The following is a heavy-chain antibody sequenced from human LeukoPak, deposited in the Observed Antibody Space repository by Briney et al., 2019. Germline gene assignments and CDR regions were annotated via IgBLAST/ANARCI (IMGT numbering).Heavy chain of an antibody. D-gene: IGHD6-13*01. V-gene: IGHV1-69*05. CDR3: ASLVEAAANFDY. CDR1: GGTFSSYA. Sequence: SVKVSCKASGGTFSSYAISWVRQAPGQGLEWMGRIIPIFGTANYAQKFQGRVTITTDESTSTAYMELGSLRSEDTAVYYCASLVEAAANFDYWGQGTLVAVSS. CDR2: IIPIFGTA. J-gene: IGHJ4*02.